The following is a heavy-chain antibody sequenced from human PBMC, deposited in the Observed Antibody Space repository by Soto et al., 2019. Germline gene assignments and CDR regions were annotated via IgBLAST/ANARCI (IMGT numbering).Heavy chain of an antibody. V-gene: IGHV3-33*01. CDR2: IWYDGSNK. D-gene: IGHD3-22*01. CDR3: ARDSYYDSSGYYHPTAFDI. Sequence: GGSLRLSCAASGFTFSSYGMHWVRQAPGKGLEWVAVIWYDGSNKYYVDSVKGRFTISRDNSKNTLFLQMNSLRAEDTAVYYCARDSYYDSSGYYHPTAFDIWGQGTMVTVSS. J-gene: IGHJ3*02. CDR1: GFTFSSYG.